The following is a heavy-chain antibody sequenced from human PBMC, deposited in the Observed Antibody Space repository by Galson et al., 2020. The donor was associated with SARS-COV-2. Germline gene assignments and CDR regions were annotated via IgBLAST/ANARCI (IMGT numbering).Heavy chain of an antibody. CDR3: ARAYRSYYYAMDV. CDR2: IWHDGSND. D-gene: IGHD1-26*01. V-gene: IGHV3-33*01. CDR1: GFTFSRYV. Sequence: QAGGSLRLSCAASGFTFSRYVMHWVRQAPGKGLEWVAVIWHDGSNDYYADSVKGRFTISRDNANNSLYLQMNSLRVEDTAVYYCARAYRSYYYAMDVWGQGTTVTVSS. J-gene: IGHJ6*02.